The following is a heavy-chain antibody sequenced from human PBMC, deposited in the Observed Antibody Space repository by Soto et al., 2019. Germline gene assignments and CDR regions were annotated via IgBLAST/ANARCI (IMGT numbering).Heavy chain of an antibody. D-gene: IGHD3-10*01. CDR2: IYTSGST. J-gene: IGHJ4*02. CDR1: GGSISSYY. Sequence: SETLSLTCTVSGGSISSYYWSWIRQPAGKGLEWIGRIYTSGSTNYNPSLKSRVTMSVDTAKTQFSLNLSSVTAADTAVYYCASERVLYRSGSYGIDYWGQGTLVTVSS. CDR3: ASERVLYRSGSYGIDY. V-gene: IGHV4-4*07.